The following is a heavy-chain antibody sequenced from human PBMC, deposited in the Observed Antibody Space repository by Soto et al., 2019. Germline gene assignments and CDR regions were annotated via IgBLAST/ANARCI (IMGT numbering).Heavy chain of an antibody. J-gene: IGHJ4*02. CDR3: AGSGYYTNYFDY. CDR2: IYYSGST. Sequence: SETLSLTCTVSGGSISSGGYYWSWIRQHPGKGLEWIGYIYYSGSTYYNPSLKSRLTISVDRSKNQFSLKLSSVTTADTAVYSCAGSGYYTNYFDYWGQGTLVTVSS. D-gene: IGHD3-22*01. CDR1: GGSISSGGYY. V-gene: IGHV4-31*03.